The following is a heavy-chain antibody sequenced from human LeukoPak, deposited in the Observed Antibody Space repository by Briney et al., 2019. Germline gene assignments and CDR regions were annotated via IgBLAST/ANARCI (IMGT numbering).Heavy chain of an antibody. D-gene: IGHD1-26*01. V-gene: IGHV3-21*01. J-gene: IGHJ4*02. Sequence: GGSLRLSCAASGFTFSSYSMNWVRQAPGKGLEWVSSISSSSSYIYYADSVKGRFTISRDNSKNTLYLQMNSLRAEDTAVYYCARGSGVGAIPHFDYWGQGTLVTVSS. CDR3: ARGSGVGAIPHFDY. CDR1: GFTFSSYS. CDR2: ISSSSSYI.